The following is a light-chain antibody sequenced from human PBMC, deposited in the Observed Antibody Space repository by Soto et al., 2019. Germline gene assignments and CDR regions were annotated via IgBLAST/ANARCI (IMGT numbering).Light chain of an antibody. Sequence: AIQMTQSPSSLSASVGDRVTITCRASPGIRNDLGWYQQKPGKAPKILIYAASRLETGVPSRFSGSGSGTDFTLTISSLQPEDIATYYCPQYHAYPRTFGQGTVVEI. J-gene: IGKJ1*01. CDR1: PGIRND. CDR3: PQYHAYPRT. V-gene: IGKV1-6*01. CDR2: AAS.